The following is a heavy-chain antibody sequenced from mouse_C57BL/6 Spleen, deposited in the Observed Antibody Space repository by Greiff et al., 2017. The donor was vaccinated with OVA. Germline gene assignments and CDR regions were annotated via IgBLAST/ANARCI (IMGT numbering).Heavy chain of an antibody. V-gene: IGHV1-56*01. CDR3: AIITTVVADYYSMDY. D-gene: IGHD1-1*01. CDR1: GYTFTSYW. Sequence: VKLQESGPELVRPGASVKISCKASGYTFTSYWMQWVRQRPGQGLEWIGEIFPGSGSTYYNEKFKGKATLTVDTSSSTAYMQLSSLTSEDSAVYFCAIITTVVADYYSMDYWGQGTSVTVSS. J-gene: IGHJ4*01. CDR2: IFPGSGST.